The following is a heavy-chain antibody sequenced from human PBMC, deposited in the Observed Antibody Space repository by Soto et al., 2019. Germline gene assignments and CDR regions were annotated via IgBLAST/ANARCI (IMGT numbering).Heavy chain of an antibody. Sequence: EVQLLESGGGLVQPGGSLRLSCAASGFTFTSYAMNWVRQAPGKGLQWVSAITGSGSNTYYAGSVKGRLTISRDNSKNTLYLQMNSLRADDTAVYYCAKGTTARGYYYYDMDVWGQGTTVTVSS. D-gene: IGHD6-6*01. CDR1: GFTFTSYA. CDR2: ITGSGSNT. J-gene: IGHJ6*02. V-gene: IGHV3-23*01. CDR3: AKGTTARGYYYYDMDV.